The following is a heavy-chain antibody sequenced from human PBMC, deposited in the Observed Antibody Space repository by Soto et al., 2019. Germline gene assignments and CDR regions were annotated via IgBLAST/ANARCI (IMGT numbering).Heavy chain of an antibody. CDR3: ARTPEGYSSSWYAFDI. CDR1: GYTFTSYY. V-gene: IGHV1-2*04. D-gene: IGHD6-13*01. Sequence: ASVKVSCKASGYTFTSYYMHWVRQAPGQGLEWMGWINPNSGGTNYAQKFQGWVTMTRDTSISTAYMELSRLRSDDTAVYYCARTPEGYSSSWYAFDIWGQGTMVTVSS. CDR2: INPNSGGT. J-gene: IGHJ3*02.